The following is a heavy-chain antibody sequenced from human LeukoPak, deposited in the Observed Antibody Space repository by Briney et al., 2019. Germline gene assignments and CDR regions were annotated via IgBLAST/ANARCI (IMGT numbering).Heavy chain of an antibody. CDR2: IYSGGST. Sequence: GGSLRLSCAASGFTVSSNYMSWVRQAPGKGLEWVSVIYSGGSTYYADSVKGRFTISRDNSKNTLYLQMNSLRAEDTAVYYCAKEGVQYYFDYWGQGTLVTVSS. J-gene: IGHJ4*02. CDR1: GFTVSSNY. CDR3: AKEGVQYYFDY. V-gene: IGHV3-53*01.